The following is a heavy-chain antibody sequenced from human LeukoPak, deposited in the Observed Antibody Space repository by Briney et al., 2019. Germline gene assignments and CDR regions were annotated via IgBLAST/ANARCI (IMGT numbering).Heavy chain of an antibody. D-gene: IGHD3-9*01. V-gene: IGHV3-48*04. CDR1: GFTFSSYS. CDR3: ARVRVPYYDILTGYFDY. CDR2: ISSSSSTI. Sequence: GGSLRLSRAASGFTFSSYSMNWVRQAPGKGLEWVSYISSSSSTIYYADSVKGRFTISRDNAKNSLYLQMNSLRAEDTAVYYCARVRVPYYDILTGYFDYWGQGTLVTVSS. J-gene: IGHJ4*02.